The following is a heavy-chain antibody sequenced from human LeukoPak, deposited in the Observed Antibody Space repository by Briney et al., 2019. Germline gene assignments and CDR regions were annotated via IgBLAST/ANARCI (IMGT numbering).Heavy chain of an antibody. CDR3: ARDICPILTYSSGFNWFDP. J-gene: IGHJ5*02. Sequence: ASVKVSCKASGGTFSSYAISWVRQAPGQGLEWMGRIIPIFGIANYAQKFQGRVTITADKSTSTAYMGLSSLRSEDTAVYYCARDICPILTYSSGFNWFDPWGQGTLVTVSS. D-gene: IGHD6-19*01. CDR2: IIPIFGIA. V-gene: IGHV1-69*04. CDR1: GGTFSSYA.